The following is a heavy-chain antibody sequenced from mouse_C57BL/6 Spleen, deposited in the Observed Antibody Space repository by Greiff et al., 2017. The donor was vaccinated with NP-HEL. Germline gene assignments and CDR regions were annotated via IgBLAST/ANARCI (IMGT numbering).Heavy chain of an antibody. CDR3: ARRTYYDYDGAWFAY. D-gene: IGHD2-4*01. J-gene: IGHJ3*01. V-gene: IGHV1-81*01. Sequence: VQLQQSGAELARPGASVKLSCKASGYTFTSYGISWVKQRTGQGLEWIGEIYPRSGNTYYNEKFKGKATLTADKSSSTAYMALRSLTSEDSAVYFCARRTYYDYDGAWFAYWGQGTLVTVSA. CDR2: IYPRSGNT. CDR1: GYTFTSYG.